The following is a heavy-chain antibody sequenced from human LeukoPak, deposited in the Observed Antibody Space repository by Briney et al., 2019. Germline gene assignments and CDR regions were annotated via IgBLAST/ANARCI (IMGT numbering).Heavy chain of an antibody. CDR1: GYTFTDYY. D-gene: IGHD2-2*01. Sequence: GASVKVSCKASGYTFTDYYLHWLRQAPGHGFEWMGWINPNSGDTNYAQKFQGRVTMTRDTSISTAHMEMSRLRSDDTAVYYCARANFLYCSSTTCLFDYWGQGTLVTVSS. CDR2: INPNSGDT. J-gene: IGHJ4*02. CDR3: ARANFLYCSSTTCLFDY. V-gene: IGHV1-2*02.